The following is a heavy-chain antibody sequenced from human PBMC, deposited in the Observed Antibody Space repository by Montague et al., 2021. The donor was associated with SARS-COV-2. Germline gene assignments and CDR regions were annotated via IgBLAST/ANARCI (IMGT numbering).Heavy chain of an antibody. CDR3: ARAASDIVLMVYAIRAFDI. D-gene: IGHD2-8*01. CDR2: IYYSGST. Sequence: TLSLTCTVSGGSISSGGYYWSWIRQHPGKGLEWIGYIYYSGSTYYXPSLKSRVTISVDTSKNQFSLKLSSVTAADTAVYYCARAASDIVLMVYAIRAFDIWSQGTMVTVSS. CDR1: GGSISSGGYY. V-gene: IGHV4-31*03. J-gene: IGHJ3*02.